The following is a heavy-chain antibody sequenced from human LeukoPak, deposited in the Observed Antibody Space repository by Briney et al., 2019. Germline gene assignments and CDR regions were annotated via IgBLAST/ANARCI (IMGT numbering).Heavy chain of an antibody. Sequence: GGSLRLSCAASGFTFSSYSMNWVRQAPGKGLEWVSSISSSSSYIYYADSVKGRLTISRDNAKNSLYLQMNSLRAEDTAVYYCARDYYDSSGYSRIFDYWGQGTLVTVSS. J-gene: IGHJ4*02. CDR1: GFTFSSYS. V-gene: IGHV3-21*01. D-gene: IGHD3-22*01. CDR3: ARDYYDSSGYSRIFDY. CDR2: ISSSSSYI.